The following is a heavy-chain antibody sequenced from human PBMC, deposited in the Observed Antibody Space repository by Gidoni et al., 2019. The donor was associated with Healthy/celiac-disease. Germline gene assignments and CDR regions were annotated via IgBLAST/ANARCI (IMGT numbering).Heavy chain of an antibody. CDR2: ISPIFGTA. D-gene: IGHD2-2*02. CDR1: GGTFRSYA. J-gene: IGHJ6*02. V-gene: IGHV1-69*01. Sequence: QVQLVQSGAEVTKPGSSVKVSCKASGGTFRSYAISWVRQAPGQGLEWMGGISPIFGTANYAQKFQGRVTITADESTSTAYMELSSLRSEDTAAYYCARRGYCSSTSCYTNYYYYGMDVWGQGTTVTVSS. CDR3: ARRGYCSSTSCYTNYYYYGMDV.